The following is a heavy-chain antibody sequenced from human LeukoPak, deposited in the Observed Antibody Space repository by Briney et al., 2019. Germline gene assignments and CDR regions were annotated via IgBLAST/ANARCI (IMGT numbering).Heavy chain of an antibody. J-gene: IGHJ5*02. CDR1: GGTFSTHA. D-gene: IGHD3-22*01. V-gene: IGHV1-2*02. Sequence: EASVKVSCKASGGTFSTHAISWVRQAPGQGLEWMGWINPNSGGTNYAQKFQGRVTMTRDTSISTAYMELSRLRSDDTAVYYCALFRWLSRGPWGQGALVTVSS. CDR3: ALFRWLSRGP. CDR2: INPNSGGT.